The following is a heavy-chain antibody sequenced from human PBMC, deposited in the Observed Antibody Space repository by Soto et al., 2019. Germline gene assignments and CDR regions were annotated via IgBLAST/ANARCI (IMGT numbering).Heavy chain of an antibody. CDR1: GGTFSSYA. D-gene: IGHD6-13*01. CDR2: IIPIFGTA. J-gene: IGHJ4*02. V-gene: IGHV1-69*13. CDR3: ASQQQLGILDY. Sequence: ASVKVSCKASGGTFSSYATSWVRQAPGQGLEWMGGIIPIFGTANYAQKFQGRVTITADESTSTAYMELSSLRSEDTAVYYCASQQQLGILDYWGQGTLVTVSS.